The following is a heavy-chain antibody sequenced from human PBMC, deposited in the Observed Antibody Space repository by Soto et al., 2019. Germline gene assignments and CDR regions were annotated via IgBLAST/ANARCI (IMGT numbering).Heavy chain of an antibody. Sequence: GGSLRLSCAASGFTLSSYGMHWVRQAPGKGLEWVAVISYDGSNKYYADSVKGRFTISRDNSKNTLYLQMNSLRAEDTAVYYCAADATYYDILTGYHDYWGQGTLVTVSS. CDR2: ISYDGSNK. D-gene: IGHD3-9*01. CDR1: GFTLSSYG. V-gene: IGHV3-30*03. CDR3: AADATYYDILTGYHDY. J-gene: IGHJ4*02.